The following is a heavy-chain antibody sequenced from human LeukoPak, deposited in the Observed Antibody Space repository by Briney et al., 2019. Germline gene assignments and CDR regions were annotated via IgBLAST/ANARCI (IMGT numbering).Heavy chain of an antibody. V-gene: IGHV4-59*12. CDR3: ARDPLLSCSGGYCYYDAFDI. J-gene: IGHJ3*02. Sequence: SETLSLTCTVSGGSISSYYWSWIRQPPGKGLEWIGYIFYSGNTYYNPSLKSRVTISVDTSKNQFSLKLSSVTAADTAVYYCARDPLLSCSGGYCYYDAFDIWGQGTMVTVSS. CDR1: GGSISSYY. CDR2: IFYSGNT. D-gene: IGHD2-15*01.